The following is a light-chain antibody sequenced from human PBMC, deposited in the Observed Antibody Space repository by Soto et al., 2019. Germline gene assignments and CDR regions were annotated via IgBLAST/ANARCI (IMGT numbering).Light chain of an antibody. CDR1: PSISSW. J-gene: IGKJ1*01. CDR2: DAS. CDR3: KQYNSYPWT. V-gene: IGKV1-5*01. Sequence: DIQMTHSPSTLSASVGYILTITCRASPSISSWLAWYLQKPGKAPKLLIYDASSLESGVPSRFSGSGSGTEFTLTISSLQPDDFATYYCKQYNSYPWTFGQGTKVEIK.